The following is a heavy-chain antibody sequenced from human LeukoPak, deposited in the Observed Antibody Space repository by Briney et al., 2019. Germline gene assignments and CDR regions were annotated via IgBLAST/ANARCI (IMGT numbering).Heavy chain of an antibody. Sequence: PGGSLRLSCAASGFTFSSYGMHWVRQAPGKGLEWVAFIRYDGSNKYYADSAKGRFTISRDNSKNTLYLQMNSLRAEDTAVYYCAKDRWLYGSGSGSDYWGQGTLVTVSS. CDR2: IRYDGSNK. V-gene: IGHV3-30*02. CDR1: GFTFSSYG. J-gene: IGHJ4*02. CDR3: AKDRWLYGSGSGSDY. D-gene: IGHD3-10*01.